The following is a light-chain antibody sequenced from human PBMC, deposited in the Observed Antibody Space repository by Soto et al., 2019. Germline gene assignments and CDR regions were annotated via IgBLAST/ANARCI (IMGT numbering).Light chain of an antibody. CDR3: QQRSNWPL. J-gene: IGKJ4*01. V-gene: IGKV3-11*01. CDR2: DAS. Sequence: EIVLTQSPATLSLSPGERATLSCRASQSVSSYLAWYQQKPGQAPRLLIYDASNRATGIPARFSGSGSGTDFTLTIRILEPEDFAVYYCQQRSNWPLFGGGTMVEIK. CDR1: QSVSSY.